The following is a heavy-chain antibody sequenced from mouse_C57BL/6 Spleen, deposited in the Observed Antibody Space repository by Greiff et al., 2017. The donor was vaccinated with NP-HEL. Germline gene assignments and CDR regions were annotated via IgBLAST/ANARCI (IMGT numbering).Heavy chain of an antibody. CDR2: ILPGSGST. V-gene: IGHV1-9*01. CDR3: ARGRIYGSSYGYYAMDY. Sequence: VQLQQSGAELMKPGASVKLSCKATGYTFTGYWIEWVKQRPGHGLEWIGEILPGSGSTNYNEKFKGKATFTADTSSNTAYMQLSSLTTEDSAIYYCARGRIYGSSYGYYAMDYWGQGTSVTVSS. D-gene: IGHD1-1*01. CDR1: GYTFTGYW. J-gene: IGHJ4*01.